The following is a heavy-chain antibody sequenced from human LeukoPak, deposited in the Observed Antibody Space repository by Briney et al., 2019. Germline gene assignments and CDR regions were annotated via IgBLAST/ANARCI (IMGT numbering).Heavy chain of an antibody. CDR1: GGSISSYY. CDR2: IYYSGST. Sequence: SETLSLTCTVSGGSISSYYWSWIRQPPGKGLEWIGYIYYSGSTNYNPSLKSRVTISVDTSKNQFSLKPSSVTAADTAVYYCARGAVLRFLEWLPSKNWFDPWGQGTLVTVSS. D-gene: IGHD3-3*01. CDR3: ARGAVLRFLEWLPSKNWFDP. V-gene: IGHV4-59*01. J-gene: IGHJ5*02.